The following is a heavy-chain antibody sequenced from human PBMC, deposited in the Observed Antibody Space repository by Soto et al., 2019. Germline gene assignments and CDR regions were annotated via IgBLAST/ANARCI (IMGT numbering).Heavy chain of an antibody. CDR3: SRSLNS. CDR2: INQDGSEK. CDR1: GFTFSTYW. V-gene: IGHV3-7*01. Sequence: LRLSCAASGFTFSTYWMDWVRQTPGKGLEWVANINQDGSEKNYVDSVKGRFTIYRDNAKNSLYLQMSSLTAEDSALYYCSRSLNSWGQGTLVTVSS. J-gene: IGHJ4*02.